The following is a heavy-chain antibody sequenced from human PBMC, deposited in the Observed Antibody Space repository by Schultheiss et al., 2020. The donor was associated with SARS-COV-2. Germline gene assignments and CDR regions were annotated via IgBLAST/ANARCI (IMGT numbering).Heavy chain of an antibody. CDR1: GGSISSGGYY. CDR2: IYYSGST. D-gene: IGHD6-6*01. Sequence: LRLSCTVSGGSISSGGYYWSWIRQHPGKGLEWIGYIYYSGSTYYNPSLKSRVTISVDTSKNQFSLKLSSVTAADTAVYYCARAAPRQDNWFDPWGQGTLVTVSS. J-gene: IGHJ5*02. V-gene: IGHV4-31*03. CDR3: ARAAPRQDNWFDP.